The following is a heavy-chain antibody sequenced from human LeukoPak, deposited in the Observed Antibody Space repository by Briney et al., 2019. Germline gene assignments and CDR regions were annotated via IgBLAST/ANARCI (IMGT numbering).Heavy chain of an antibody. CDR1: GVSISSYY. V-gene: IGHV4-4*07. CDR2: IHTSGST. D-gene: IGHD6-19*01. CDR3: ARDLQWLAPYYYYYYMDA. J-gene: IGHJ6*03. Sequence: SETLSLTCTVSGVSISSYYWSWIRQPAGKGLEWIGRIHTSGSTNYNPALKSRVTMSEDTSRNQFSLKLSSVTAADTAVYYCARDLQWLAPYYYYYYMDAWGKGTTVTVSS.